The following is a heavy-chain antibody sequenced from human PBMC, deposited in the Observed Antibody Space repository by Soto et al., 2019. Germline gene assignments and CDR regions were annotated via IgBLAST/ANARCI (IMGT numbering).Heavy chain of an antibody. J-gene: IGHJ4*02. Sequence: SETLSLTCTVSGDSISSSGFYWGWIRQPPGKGLEWIGSIYYSGSTYYNPSHKSRVTISIDTSQNQFSLKLRSVTAADTAVYYCARRGQWLAGYFDYWGQGTLVTVSS. V-gene: IGHV4-39*01. CDR1: GDSISSSGFY. CDR2: IYYSGST. CDR3: ARRGQWLAGYFDY. D-gene: IGHD6-19*01.